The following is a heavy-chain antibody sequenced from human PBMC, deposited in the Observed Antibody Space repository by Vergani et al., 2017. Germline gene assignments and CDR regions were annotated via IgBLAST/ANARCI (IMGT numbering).Heavy chain of an antibody. CDR2: IYYSGST. Sequence: QVQLQESGPGLVKPSQTLSLTCTVSGGSISSGGYYWRWIRQHPGKGLEWLGYIYYSGSTYYNPSLKSRVTISVDTSKNQFSLKLSSVTAADTAVYYCAIRGPTWGDYLDYWGQGTLVTVSS. J-gene: IGHJ4*02. D-gene: IGHD1-26*01. CDR3: AIRGPTWGDYLDY. CDR1: GGSISSGGYY. V-gene: IGHV4-31*03.